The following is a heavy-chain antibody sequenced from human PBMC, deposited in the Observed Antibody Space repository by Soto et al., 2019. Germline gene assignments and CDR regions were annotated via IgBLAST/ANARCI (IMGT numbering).Heavy chain of an antibody. V-gene: IGHV4-31*03. CDR3: ARDNEYSSSSRWFDP. J-gene: IGHJ5*02. Sequence: TLSLTCTVSGGSISSGGYYWSWIRQHPGKGLEWIGYIYYSGSTYYNPSLKSRVTISVDTSKNQFSLKLSSVTAADTAVYYCARDNEYSSSSRWFDPWGQGTLVTVSS. D-gene: IGHD6-6*01. CDR1: GGSISSGGYY. CDR2: IYYSGST.